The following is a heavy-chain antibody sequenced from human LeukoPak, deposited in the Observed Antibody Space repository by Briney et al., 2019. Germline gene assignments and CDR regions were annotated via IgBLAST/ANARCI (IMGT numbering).Heavy chain of an antibody. D-gene: IGHD6-13*01. CDR1: GGSISSYY. V-gene: IGHV4-59*12. Sequence: SETLSLTCTVSGGSISSYYWSWIRQPPGKGLGWIGYIYYSGSTNYNPSLKSRVTISVDTSKNQFSLKLSSVTAADTAVYFCARWPSLSWYHAFDIWGQGTMVTVSS. J-gene: IGHJ3*02. CDR2: IYYSGST. CDR3: ARWPSLSWYHAFDI.